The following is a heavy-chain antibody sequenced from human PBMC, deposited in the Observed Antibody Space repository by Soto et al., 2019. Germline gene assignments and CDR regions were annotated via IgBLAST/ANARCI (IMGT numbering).Heavy chain of an antibody. CDR2: ISAYNGDT. CDR3: ARDRGVAEPVAENIHYYYYMDV. V-gene: IGHV1-18*01. J-gene: IGHJ6*03. CDR1: GYSFTNYG. Sequence: QDQLVQSGGEVKKAGASVKVSCKASGYSFTNYGITWVRQAPGQGCEWMGWISAYNGDTNYAQKLQGRVTMTTDASTSTAYLELRSLSSDDTALYYCARDRGVAEPVAENIHYYYYMDVWGKGTTVTVSS. D-gene: IGHD6-19*01.